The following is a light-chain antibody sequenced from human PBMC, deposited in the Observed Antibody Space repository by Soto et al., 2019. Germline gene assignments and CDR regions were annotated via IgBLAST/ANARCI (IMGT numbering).Light chain of an antibody. CDR2: GAS. J-gene: IGKJ4*01. CDR3: LQYGSSLLT. CDR1: QSVSSGY. V-gene: IGKV3-20*01. Sequence: EIVLTQSPDTLSLSPGERATLSCRASQSVSSGYLAWYQQKPGQAPRLLIYGASSRATGIPDRFSGSGSGTDFTLTIRRLEPEDFAVYYCLQYGSSLLTFGGGTKVDIK.